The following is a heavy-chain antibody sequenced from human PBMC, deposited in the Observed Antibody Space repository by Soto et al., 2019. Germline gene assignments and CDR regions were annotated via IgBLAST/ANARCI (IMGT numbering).Heavy chain of an antibody. CDR3: ARGGGWYAWFDP. Sequence: SETLSLTCTVSGGSISSYYWSWIRQPPGKGLEWIGYIYYSGSTNYNPSLKSRVTISVNTSKNQFSLKLTSVTAADTAVYYCARGGGWYAWFDPWGQGTLVTVSS. CDR2: IYYSGST. CDR1: GGSISSYY. D-gene: IGHD6-19*01. V-gene: IGHV4-59*01. J-gene: IGHJ5*02.